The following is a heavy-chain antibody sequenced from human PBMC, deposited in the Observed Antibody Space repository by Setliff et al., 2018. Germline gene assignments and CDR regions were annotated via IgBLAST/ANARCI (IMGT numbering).Heavy chain of an antibody. V-gene: IGHV1-3*04. Sequence: GASVKVSCKASGYTFTSYAMNWVRQAPGQGLEWMGWINTGNGNTKYSQKFQGRVTITRDTSASTAYMELSSLRSEDTAVYYCARLNSGWYAKIDYWGQGTLVTVSS. CDR2: INTGNGNT. CDR3: ARLNSGWYAKIDY. D-gene: IGHD6-19*01. CDR1: GYTFTSYA. J-gene: IGHJ4*02.